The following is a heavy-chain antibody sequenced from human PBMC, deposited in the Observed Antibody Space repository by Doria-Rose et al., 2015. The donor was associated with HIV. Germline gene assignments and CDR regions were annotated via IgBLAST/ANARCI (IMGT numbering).Heavy chain of an antibody. CDR1: GGSISSAGYY. D-gene: IGHD2-15*01. Sequence: QVQLVESGPGLVRPSQTLFLTCTVSGGSISSAGYYWSWIRQQPGKGLEWIGYLSSSGNTYSSPSLKSRLSFSMDSSNNLFSLTLRPAIVADTATYYCVARGGSPYYFDLWGQGTLVTVSS. CDR2: LSSSGNT. V-gene: IGHV4-31*03. CDR3: VARGGSPYYFDL. J-gene: IGHJ4*02.